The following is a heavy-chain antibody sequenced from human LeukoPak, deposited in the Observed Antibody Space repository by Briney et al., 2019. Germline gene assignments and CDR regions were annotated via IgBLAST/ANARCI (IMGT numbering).Heavy chain of an antibody. Sequence: HGESLKISCQGSGYSFTSYYIAWVRQMPGKGLEWMGITYPGDSNTRYSPSFQGQVTISVDKSISTAYLQWSSLKASDTAIYYCARQPGGHYASDYWGQGTLVTVSS. D-gene: IGHD2-2*01. CDR1: GYSFTSYY. V-gene: IGHV5-51*01. CDR2: TYPGDSNT. J-gene: IGHJ4*02. CDR3: ARQPGGHYASDY.